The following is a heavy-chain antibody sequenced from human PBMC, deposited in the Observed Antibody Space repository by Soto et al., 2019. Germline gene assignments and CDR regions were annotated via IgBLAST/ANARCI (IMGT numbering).Heavy chain of an antibody. CDR3: ARGQEGVVATH. J-gene: IGHJ4*02. D-gene: IGHD5-12*01. CDR2: IYYSGDT. Sequence: QVQLQESGPGLVKPSETLSLTCTVSGGSVSSGNYYWSWIRQPPGKGLEWTGYIYYSGDTNYNPSLKSRVSMSVDTSNNQFSLRLSSVTAADTAVYYCARGQEGVVATHWDQGALVTVSS. V-gene: IGHV4-61*01. CDR1: GGSVSSGNYY.